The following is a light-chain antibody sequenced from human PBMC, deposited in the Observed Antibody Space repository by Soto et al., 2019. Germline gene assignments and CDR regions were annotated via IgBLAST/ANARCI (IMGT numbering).Light chain of an antibody. CDR1: QSVRSSY. J-gene: IGKJ1*01. CDR2: GAS. Sequence: EIVLTQSPGTLSLSPGERATLSCRASQSVRSSYLAWYQQKPGQAPRLLIYGASSRATGIPDRFSGSGSGTDFTLTIRRLEPEDFAVYYCQQYGSSRTFGHGTKVEIK. V-gene: IGKV3-20*01. CDR3: QQYGSSRT.